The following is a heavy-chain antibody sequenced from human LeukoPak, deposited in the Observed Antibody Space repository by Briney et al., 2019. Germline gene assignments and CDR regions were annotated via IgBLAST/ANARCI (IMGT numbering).Heavy chain of an antibody. CDR1: GFPFSTYG. Sequence: PGRSLRLSCAVSGFPFSTYGMHWVRQAQGKGLEWVAVIWHDGINKHYADSVKGRFTISRDNSKNTLYLQMNSLRVEDTAVYYCAKTMVKGLRLDGIDNWGQGTLVTVSS. D-gene: IGHD5-12*01. CDR3: AKTMVKGLRLDGIDN. CDR2: IWHDGINK. V-gene: IGHV3-33*03. J-gene: IGHJ4*02.